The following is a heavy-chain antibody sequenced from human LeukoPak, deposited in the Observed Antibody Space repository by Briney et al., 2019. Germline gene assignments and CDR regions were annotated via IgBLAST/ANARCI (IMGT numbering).Heavy chain of an antibody. CDR1: GGSISTYY. D-gene: IGHD4-11*01. J-gene: IGHJ6*03. V-gene: IGHV4-4*09. CDR2: IYASGGT. CDR3: ARRTAVNYYYMDV. Sequence: SGTLSLTCTVSGGSISTYYWTWIRQPPGKRLEWIGYIYASGGTNYNPSLTSRVTMSIDTSKNQFSLKLSSVTAADTAVYYCARRTAVNYYYMDVWGKGTTVTVSS.